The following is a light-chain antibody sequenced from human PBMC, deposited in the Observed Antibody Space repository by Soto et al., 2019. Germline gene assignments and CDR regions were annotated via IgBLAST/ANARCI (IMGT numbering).Light chain of an antibody. CDR2: DSS. CDR1: QSISRY. V-gene: IGKV3-11*01. CDR3: QQRYNWPPFT. J-gene: IGKJ3*01. Sequence: EIVLTQSPATLSLSPGERATLSCRASQSISRYLAWYQQKPGQAPRLLIYDSSNRASGIPARFSGSGSGTDFTLTISSLEPEDFAVYYCQQRYNWPPFTFGPGTTVDI.